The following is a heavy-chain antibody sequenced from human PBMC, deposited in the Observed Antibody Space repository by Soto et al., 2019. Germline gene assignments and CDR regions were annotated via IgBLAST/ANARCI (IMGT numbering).Heavy chain of an antibody. Sequence: QVQLQESGPGLVKPSETLSLTCTVSGGSISSYYWSWIRQPPGKGLEWIGYIYYSGSTNYNPSLKSRVTIAVDPSKNQFSLKLSSVTAADTAVYYCAREVGVPAAIPHENWFDPWGQGTLVTVSS. J-gene: IGHJ5*02. V-gene: IGHV4-59*01. CDR2: IYYSGST. CDR1: GGSISSYY. CDR3: AREVGVPAAIPHENWFDP. D-gene: IGHD2-2*01.